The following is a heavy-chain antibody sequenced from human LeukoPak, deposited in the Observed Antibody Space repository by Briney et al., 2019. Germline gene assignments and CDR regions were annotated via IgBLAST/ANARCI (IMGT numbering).Heavy chain of an antibody. D-gene: IGHD2/OR15-2a*01. J-gene: IGHJ5*02. CDR3: ARGKTSQNIVTRKTYNWFDP. CDR2: INWNSDSI. Sequence: GRSLRLSCAVSGFTFDDYAMHWVRQVPGKGLEWVSGINWNSDSIGYADSVKGRFTISRDNAKNSLYLQMKSLRAEDTAVYYCARGKTSQNIVTRKTYNWFDPWGQGTLVTVSS. CDR1: GFTFDDYA. V-gene: IGHV3-9*01.